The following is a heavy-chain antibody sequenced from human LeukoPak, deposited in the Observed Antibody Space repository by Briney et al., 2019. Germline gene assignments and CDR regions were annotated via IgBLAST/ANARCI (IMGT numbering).Heavy chain of an antibody. CDR1: GFTFSSYA. J-gene: IGHJ1*01. CDR3: AKGGIVVVTAISEYFQH. D-gene: IGHD2-21*02. CDR2: ISGSGGSP. Sequence: GGSLRLYCAASGFTFSSYAMSWVRQATGKGLEWVSAISGSGGSPYNADSVKGRFTISRDNSKNTLYLQMNSLRAEDTAVYYCAKGGIVVVTAISEYFQHWGQGTLVTVSS. V-gene: IGHV3-23*01.